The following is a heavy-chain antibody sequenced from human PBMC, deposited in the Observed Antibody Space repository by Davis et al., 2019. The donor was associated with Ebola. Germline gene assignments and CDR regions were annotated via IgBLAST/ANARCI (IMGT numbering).Heavy chain of an antibody. CDR1: GFTFSNYA. J-gene: IGHJ1*01. Sequence: GESLKISCAASGFTFSNYAIHWVRQAPGKGLEWVAVISYDGTNKYHADSVKGRFTISRDNSRNTLYLQMNSLRAEDTAVYYCAKDTGYYGSGSYLLMVHEYFQHWGQGTLVTVSS. CDR2: ISYDGTNK. CDR3: AKDTGYYGSGSYLLMVHEYFQH. V-gene: IGHV3-30-3*01. D-gene: IGHD3-10*01.